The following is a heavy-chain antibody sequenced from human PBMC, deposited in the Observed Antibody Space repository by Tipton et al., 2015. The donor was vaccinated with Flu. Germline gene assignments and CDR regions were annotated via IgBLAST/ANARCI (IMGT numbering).Heavy chain of an antibody. V-gene: IGHV4-61*02. J-gene: IGHJ5*02. CDR2: IFTSETT. Sequence: TLSLTCTVSGGSISSGRYYWTWIRQPAGKGLEWIGRIFTSETTTYNPSLKSRVTISLDMSKNQFSLRLSSLTAADTAVYYCARRDYSNYVSDPKSWFDPWGQGILVTVSS. CDR1: GGSISSGRYY. D-gene: IGHD4-11*01. CDR3: ARRDYSNYVSDPKSWFDP.